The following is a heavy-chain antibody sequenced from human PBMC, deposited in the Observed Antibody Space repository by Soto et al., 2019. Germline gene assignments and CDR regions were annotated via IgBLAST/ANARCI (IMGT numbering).Heavy chain of an antibody. CDR1: GFTFSSYA. Sequence: GGSLRLSCAASGFTFSSYAMHWVRQAPGKGLEWVAVISYDGSNKYYADSVKGRFTISRDNSKNTLYLQMNSLRAEDTAVYYCARSIVVVPAAMRASYYYYGMDVWGQGTTVTVSS. D-gene: IGHD2-2*01. CDR3: ARSIVVVPAAMRASYYYYGMDV. J-gene: IGHJ6*02. CDR2: ISYDGSNK. V-gene: IGHV3-30-3*01.